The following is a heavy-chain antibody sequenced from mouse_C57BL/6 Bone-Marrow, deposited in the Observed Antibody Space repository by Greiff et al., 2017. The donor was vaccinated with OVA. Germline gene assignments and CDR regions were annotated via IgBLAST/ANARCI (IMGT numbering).Heavy chain of an antibody. V-gene: IGHV1-50*01. CDR1: GYTFTSYW. CDR3: ASPGIYFDY. J-gene: IGHJ2*01. Sequence: QVQLQQPGAELVKPGASVKLSCKASGYTFTSYWMQWVKQRPGQGLEWIGEIDPSDSYTNYNQKFKGKATLTVDTSSSTAYLPLSSLTSEDSAVYYCASPGIYFDYWGQGTTLTVSS. CDR2: IDPSDSYT.